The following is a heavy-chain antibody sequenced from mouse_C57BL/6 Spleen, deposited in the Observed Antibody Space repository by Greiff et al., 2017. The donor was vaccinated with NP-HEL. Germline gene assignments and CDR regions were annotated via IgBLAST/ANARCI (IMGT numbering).Heavy chain of an antibody. CDR1: GYTFTDYY. CDR2: INPYNGGT. J-gene: IGHJ2*01. D-gene: IGHD1-1*01. CDR3: ARSNYGSRVMYYFDY. V-gene: IGHV1-19*01. Sequence: EVQLQQSGPVLVKPGASVKMSCKASGYTFTDYYMNWVKQSHGKSLEWIGVINPYNGGTSYNQKFKGKATLTVDKSSSTAYMELNSLTSEDSAVYYGARSNYGSRVMYYFDYWGQSTTLTVSS.